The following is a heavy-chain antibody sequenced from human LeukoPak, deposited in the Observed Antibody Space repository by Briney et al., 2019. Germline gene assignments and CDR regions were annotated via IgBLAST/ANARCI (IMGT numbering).Heavy chain of an antibody. CDR1: GFTFSSNA. V-gene: IGHV3-23*01. D-gene: IGHD3-10*02. J-gene: IGHJ6*04. CDR2: ISPSGGVT. CDR3: AELGITMIGGV. Sequence: GGSLRLSFATLGFTFSSNAMGWARQPPGKGLGWVSTISPSGGVTFYSDSVRGRFTISRDNAKNSLYLQMNSLRPEDTAVYYCAELGITMIGGVWGKGTTVTISS.